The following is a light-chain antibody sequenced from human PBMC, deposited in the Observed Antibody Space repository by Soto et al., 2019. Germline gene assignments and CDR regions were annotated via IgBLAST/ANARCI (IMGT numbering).Light chain of an antibody. CDR1: ESIRTF. Sequence: EIVLRQSPATLSLSPGERAILSCRASESIRTFLAWYQQKPGHAPRLLIYGASNRATGIPARFSGSGSGADFALAISNLKPGDSAVYYCQQRGNWPPYTFGQGTKLEIK. J-gene: IGKJ2*01. CDR3: QQRGNWPPYT. CDR2: GAS. V-gene: IGKV3-11*01.